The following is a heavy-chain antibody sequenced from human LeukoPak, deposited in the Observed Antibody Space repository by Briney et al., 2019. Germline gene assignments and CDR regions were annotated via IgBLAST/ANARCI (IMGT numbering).Heavy chain of an antibody. CDR1: GFTFSGYY. V-gene: IGHV3-11*05. D-gene: IGHD6-19*01. CDR2: ITSGSSYT. CDR3: ARVEVHSSGWYFDY. Sequence: PGGSLRLSCAASGFTFSGYYMSCIRQAPGKGLEWVSHITSGSSYTDYADSVKGRFTISRDNAKNSLSLQMNSLRAEDTAVYYCARVEVHSSGWYFDYWGQGTLVTVSS. J-gene: IGHJ4*02.